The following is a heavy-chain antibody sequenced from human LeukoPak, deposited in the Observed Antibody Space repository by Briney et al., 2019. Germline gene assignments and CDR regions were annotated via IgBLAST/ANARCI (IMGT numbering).Heavy chain of an antibody. CDR3: ARESVDRTLAY. CDR1: GFTFSSYG. V-gene: IGHV3-30*03. CDR2: IPYDGSNK. Sequence: GGSLRLSCAASGFTFSSYGMHWVRQAPGKGLEWVAVIPYDGSNKYYADSVKGRFTISRDNSKNTLYLQMNSLRAEDTAVYYCARESVDRTLAYWGQGTLVTVSS. J-gene: IGHJ4*02. D-gene: IGHD5-12*01.